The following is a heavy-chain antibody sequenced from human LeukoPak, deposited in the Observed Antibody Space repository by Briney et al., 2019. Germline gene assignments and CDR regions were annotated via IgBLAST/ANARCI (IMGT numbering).Heavy chain of an antibody. CDR1: GFTFSSSG. J-gene: IGHJ4*02. CDR3: AKDSYDRSGYYYYYFAY. D-gene: IGHD3-22*01. Sequence: GRSLRLSCAASGFTFSSSGMHWVRQAPGKGLEWVAVISYDGSNKYYADSVKGRFTISRDNSKNTLYLQMNSLRAGDTAVYYCAKDSYDRSGYYYYYFAYWGQGTQVTVSS. CDR2: ISYDGSNK. V-gene: IGHV3-30*18.